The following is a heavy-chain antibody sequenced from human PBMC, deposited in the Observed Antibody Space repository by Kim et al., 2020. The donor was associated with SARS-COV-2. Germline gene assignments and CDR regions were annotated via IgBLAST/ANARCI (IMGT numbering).Heavy chain of an antibody. D-gene: IGHD2-8*01. CDR3: SRWSPHFFDY. V-gene: IGHV3-23*01. Sequence: GGSLRLSCTASGFTFSNYDLSWVRQAPGKGLEWVSSISASGVTFFADSVKGRFTISRDNSKNTLYLQMNSLRAEDTAVYFCSRWSPHFFDYWGQGTLVTVSP. CDR1: GFTFSNYD. J-gene: IGHJ4*02. CDR2: ISASGVT.